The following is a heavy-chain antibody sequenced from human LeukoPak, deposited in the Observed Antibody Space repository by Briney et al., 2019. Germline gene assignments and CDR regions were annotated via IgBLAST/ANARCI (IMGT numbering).Heavy chain of an antibody. J-gene: IGHJ4*02. CDR1: GFTFSSHW. V-gene: IGHV3-7*01. D-gene: IGHD5-24*01. CDR3: ARDGEMPTIYFDY. Sequence: GGSLRLSCAVSGFTFSSHWMSWVRQAPGKRLEWVANIKQDGSETYYVDSVKGRFTISRDNAKNSLFLQMNSLRAEDTAVYYCARDGEMPTIYFDYWGQGTLVTVSS. CDR2: IKQDGSET.